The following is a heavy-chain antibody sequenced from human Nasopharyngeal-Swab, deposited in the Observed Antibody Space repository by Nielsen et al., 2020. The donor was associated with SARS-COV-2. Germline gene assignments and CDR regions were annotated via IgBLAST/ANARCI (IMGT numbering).Heavy chain of an antibody. J-gene: IGHJ6*03. CDR3: AKDMWEAARHDYYYYYYMDV. D-gene: IGHD6-6*01. CDR2: ISWNSGST. CDR1: GFTFDDYA. Sequence: SLKISCAASGFTFDDYAMHWVRQAPGKGLEWVSGISWNSGSTGYADSVKGRFTISRDNAKNSLYLQMNSLRAEDTALYYCAKDMWEAARHDYYYYYYMDVWGKGTTVTVSS. V-gene: IGHV3-9*01.